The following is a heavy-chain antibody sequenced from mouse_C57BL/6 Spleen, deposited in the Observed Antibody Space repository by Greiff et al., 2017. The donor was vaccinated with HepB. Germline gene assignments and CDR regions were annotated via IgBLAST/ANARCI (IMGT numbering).Heavy chain of an antibody. D-gene: IGHD2-4*01. Sequence: EVQVVESGGGLVKPGGSLKLSCAASGFTFSSYAMSWVRQTPEKRLEWVATISDGGSYTYYPDNVKGRFTISRDNAKNNLYLQMSHLKSEDTAMYYCAREADDYDWFAYWGQGTLVTVSA. CDR3: AREADDYDWFAY. V-gene: IGHV5-4*01. CDR2: ISDGGSYT. J-gene: IGHJ3*01. CDR1: GFTFSSYA.